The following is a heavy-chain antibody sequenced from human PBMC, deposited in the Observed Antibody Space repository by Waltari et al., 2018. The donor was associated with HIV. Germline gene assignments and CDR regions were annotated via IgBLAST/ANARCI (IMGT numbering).Heavy chain of an antibody. D-gene: IGHD3-10*01. CDR3: AKDPGGYYGSGSYSDTYYFDY. Sequence: AASGFTFSSYAMSWVRQAPGKGLEWVSAISGSGGSTYYADSVKGRFTISRDNSKNTLYLQMNSLRAEDTAVYYCAKDPGGYYGSGSYSDTYYFDYWGQGTLVTVSS. CDR2: ISGSGGST. CDR1: GFTFSSYA. V-gene: IGHV3-23*01. J-gene: IGHJ4*02.